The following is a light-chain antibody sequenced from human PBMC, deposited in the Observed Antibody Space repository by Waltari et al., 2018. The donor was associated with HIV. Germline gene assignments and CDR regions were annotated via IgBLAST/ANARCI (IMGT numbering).Light chain of an antibody. V-gene: IGKV3-15*01. J-gene: IGKJ4*01. CDR1: QGVSIN. CDR2: GAS. Sequence: EVVMTQSPATLSVYPGERATLPCRASQGVSINLAWHQQKPGQAPSLLIYGASTRATGIPARFSGSGAGTEFTLTISSLQSEDFAVYYCQQYNDWPLTFGGGTKVEIK. CDR3: QQYNDWPLT.